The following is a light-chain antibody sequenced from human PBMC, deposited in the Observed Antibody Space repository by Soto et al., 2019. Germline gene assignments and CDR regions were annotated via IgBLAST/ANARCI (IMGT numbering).Light chain of an antibody. CDR2: KAS. J-gene: IGKJ1*01. CDR3: QHYYGYSEA. V-gene: IGKV1-5*03. CDR1: QTISSW. Sequence: DIQMTQSPSTLSGSVGDRVTITCRASQTISSWLAWYQQKPGKAPKLLIYKASTLKSGVPSRFSGSGSGTEFTLTISSLQPDDFATYYCQHYYGYSEAFGQGTEVELK.